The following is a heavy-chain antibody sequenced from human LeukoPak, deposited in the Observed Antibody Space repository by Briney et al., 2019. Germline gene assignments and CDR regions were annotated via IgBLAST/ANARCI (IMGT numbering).Heavy chain of an antibody. J-gene: IGHJ3*02. V-gene: IGHV4-59*12. Sequence: KASETLSLTCTVSGDSISTYYWSWIRQPPGKGLEWIGYIYYRVTSDYNPSLKSRVTMSVDMSTRQISLKLSSVTAADTAVYYCARPQVSRHDAFDIWGQGTMVTVSS. CDR2: IYYRVTS. CDR3: ARPQVSRHDAFDI. CDR1: GDSISTYY.